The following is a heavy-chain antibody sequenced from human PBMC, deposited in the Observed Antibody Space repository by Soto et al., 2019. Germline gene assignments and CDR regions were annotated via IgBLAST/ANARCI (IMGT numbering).Heavy chain of an antibody. J-gene: IGHJ5*02. CDR2: IYWDGER. D-gene: IGHD2-21*02. Sequence: QITLKESGPSLLKPTQTLTLTCTFSGFSLTSGPAGVGWIRQPPGKALEWLALIYWDGERRYCPSLKSRLTITKDTAKDQVVLTMTNMDPLDTGTYYCAHTRGGGNSACFDAWGQGTLVTVTS. CDR1: GFSLTSGPAG. V-gene: IGHV2-5*02. CDR3: AHTRGGGNSACFDA.